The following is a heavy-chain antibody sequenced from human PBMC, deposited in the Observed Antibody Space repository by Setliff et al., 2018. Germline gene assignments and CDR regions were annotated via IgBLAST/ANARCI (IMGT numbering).Heavy chain of an antibody. Sequence: LSLTCAVYGGSFSGYYWSWIRQPPGKGLEWIGEINHSGSTNYNPSLKSRVTISVDTSKNQFSLKLSSVTAADTAVYYCARVGHSTYYNFWSGPRGYNWFDPWGQGTLVTVSS. V-gene: IGHV4-34*01. D-gene: IGHD3-3*01. CDR3: ARVGHSTYYNFWSGPRGYNWFDP. CDR1: GGSFSGYY. CDR2: INHSGST. J-gene: IGHJ5*02.